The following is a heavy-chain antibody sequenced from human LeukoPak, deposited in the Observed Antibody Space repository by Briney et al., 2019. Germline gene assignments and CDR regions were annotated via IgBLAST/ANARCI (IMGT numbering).Heavy chain of an antibody. Sequence: GGSLRLSCAASGFTFTSYYMNWVRQAPGKGLEWVSTISGGGGSTYYADSVKGRFTISRDNSKNTLYLQVNSLRAEDTAVYYCAKGGKWDVTPFDYWGQGTLVTVSS. CDR2: ISGGGGST. CDR3: AKGGKWDVTPFDY. D-gene: IGHD1-26*01. J-gene: IGHJ4*02. CDR1: GFTFTSYY. V-gene: IGHV3-23*01.